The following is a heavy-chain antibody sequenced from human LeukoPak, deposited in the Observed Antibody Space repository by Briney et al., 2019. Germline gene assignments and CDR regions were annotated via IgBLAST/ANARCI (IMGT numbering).Heavy chain of an antibody. V-gene: IGHV4-30-4*08. D-gene: IGHD4-17*01. CDR2: IYYSGST. Sequence: SETLSLTCTVSGGSIRNYYWNWIRQPPGKGLEWIGYIYYSGSTYYNPSLKSRVTISVDTSKNQFSLKLSSVTAADTAVYYCAREVRPTVTSHFDYWGQGTLVTVSS. CDR3: AREVRPTVTSHFDY. J-gene: IGHJ4*02. CDR1: GGSIRNYY.